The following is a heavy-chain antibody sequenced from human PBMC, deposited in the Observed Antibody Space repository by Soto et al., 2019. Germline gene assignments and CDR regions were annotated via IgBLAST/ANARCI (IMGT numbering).Heavy chain of an antibody. J-gene: IGHJ6*02. CDR2: ISAYGGSA. CDR1: GFTFSGYP. Sequence: EEQLLESGGGLIEPGGSLRLSCAASGFTFSGYPMSWVRQAPGKGLEWVSAISAYGGSAYYADSVKGRFTISRDNSKNTLSLQVNSLRAEDTAVYYCAKGRNHYDSSGYYSLPLDVWGQGTTVTVS. D-gene: IGHD3-22*01. V-gene: IGHV3-23*01. CDR3: AKGRNHYDSSGYYSLPLDV.